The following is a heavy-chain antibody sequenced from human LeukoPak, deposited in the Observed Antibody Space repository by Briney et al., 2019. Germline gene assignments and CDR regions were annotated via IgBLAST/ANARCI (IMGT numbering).Heavy chain of an antibody. CDR1: AFTFSTYG. CDR3: ATEALDF. V-gene: IGHV3-30*02. Sequence: GRSRRLAWAAAAFTFSTYGMHWVRQAPGKGLEWVAFERYDGSDKYYADSVKGRFTISRDNSKNTLYLQMNSLRAEDTAVYYCATEALDFWGQGTLVTVSS. J-gene: IGHJ4*02. CDR2: ERYDGSDK.